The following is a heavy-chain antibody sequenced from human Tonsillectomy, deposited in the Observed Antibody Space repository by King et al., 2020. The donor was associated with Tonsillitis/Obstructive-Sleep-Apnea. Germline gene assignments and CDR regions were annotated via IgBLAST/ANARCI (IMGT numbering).Heavy chain of an antibody. CDR1: GHTFSSNG. CDR2: INTNTGNP. Sequence: QLVQSGSELKKPGASVKVSCKASGHTFSSNGMNWVRQAPGQGLEWMGWINTNTGNPTYAQGFTGRFVFSLDTSVSTAYLQTSSLKAEDTAVYYYARSPKPGVGFYYWGQXXXVTVSS. J-gene: IGHJ4*02. CDR3: ARSPKPGVGFYY. V-gene: IGHV7-4-1*02. D-gene: IGHD3-3*01.